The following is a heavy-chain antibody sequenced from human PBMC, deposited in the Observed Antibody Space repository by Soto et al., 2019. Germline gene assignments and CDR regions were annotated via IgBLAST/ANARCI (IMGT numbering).Heavy chain of an antibody. CDR3: ARHVYYDVLKKNY. V-gene: IGHV4-59*08. CDR1: GGSISSYY. Sequence: PSETLSLTCTVAGGSISSYYWSWIRQPPGKGLEWIGYIYYSGSTNYNPSFQGQVTISADTSISTAYLEWSSLKASDTAIYYCARHVYYDVLKKNYWGQGTLVTVSS. J-gene: IGHJ4*02. D-gene: IGHD3-9*01. CDR2: IYYSGST.